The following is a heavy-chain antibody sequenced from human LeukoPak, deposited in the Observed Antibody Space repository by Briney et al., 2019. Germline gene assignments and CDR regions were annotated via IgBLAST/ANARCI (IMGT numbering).Heavy chain of an antibody. CDR1: GGSFSGYY. D-gene: IGHD2-15*01. J-gene: IGHJ6*03. Sequence: PSETLSLTCAVYGGSFSGYYWSWVRQSPDKGLEWIGEIFHNGSTNYNPSLKSRVTISVENSKNHFSLRLTSLTAADTAMYYCAREGSRRLYMDVWGRGTTITVSS. CDR3: AREGSRRLYMDV. CDR2: IFHNGST. V-gene: IGHV4-34*12.